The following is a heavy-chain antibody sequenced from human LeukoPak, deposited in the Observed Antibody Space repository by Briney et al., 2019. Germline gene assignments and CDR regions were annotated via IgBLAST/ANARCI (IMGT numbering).Heavy chain of an antibody. CDR1: GGTFSNYA. V-gene: IGHV1-69*06. CDR2: IIPILDTT. J-gene: IGHJ5*02. Sequence: GASVKVSCKASGGTFSNYAISWVRQAPGQGLEWMGGIIPILDTTNHAQKFQGRVTITADKSTSTAYMELSSLRSEDTAVYYCARWRHTLARRWFDPWGQGTLVTVSP. CDR3: ARWRHTLARRWFDP. D-gene: IGHD2-2*02.